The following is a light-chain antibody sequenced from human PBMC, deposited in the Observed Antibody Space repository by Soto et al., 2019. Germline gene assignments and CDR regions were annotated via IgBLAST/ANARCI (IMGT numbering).Light chain of an antibody. Sequence: DIQMTQSPSTLSASVGDRVTITCRASQSISDWLAWYQQKPGKAPKLLTYKASRLESGVPSRFSGSGSGTEFTLTINSLQPDDFSTYYCQHYNNYPYTFGQGSKLEIK. CDR3: QHYNNYPYT. CDR2: KAS. CDR1: QSISDW. J-gene: IGKJ2*01. V-gene: IGKV1-5*03.